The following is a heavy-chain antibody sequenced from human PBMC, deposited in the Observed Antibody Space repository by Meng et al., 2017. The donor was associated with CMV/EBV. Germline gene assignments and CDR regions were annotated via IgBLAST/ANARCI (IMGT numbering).Heavy chain of an antibody. CDR3: ARDNRRGGVDY. D-gene: IGHD2-15*01. CDR1: GVCISSGDYC. J-gene: IGHJ4*02. Sequence: QVKVSEPGPGLVKPSQTLSLTATVSGVCISSGDYCWSWIRQPPGKGLEWNGYIYSSGSTYYNPSLKSRVTISVDTSKNQFSLKLSSVTAADTAVYYCARDNRRGGVDYWGQGTLVTVSS. CDR2: IYSSGST. V-gene: IGHV4-30-4*01.